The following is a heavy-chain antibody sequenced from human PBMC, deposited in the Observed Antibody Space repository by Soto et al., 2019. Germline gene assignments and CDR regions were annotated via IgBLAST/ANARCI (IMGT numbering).Heavy chain of an antibody. CDR1: GFTFSDYY. CDR2: ISSSSSYT. CDR3: ARRVGWRFGGPPDPFDY. D-gene: IGHD3-10*01. V-gene: IGHV3-11*05. J-gene: IGHJ4*02. Sequence: QVQLVESGGGLVKPGGSLRLSCAASGFTFSDYYMSWIRQAPGKGLEWVSYISSSSSYTNYADSVKGRFTISRDNAKNALYLPMNILRAEDTAVYDCARRVGWRFGGPPDPFDYWGQGTLVTVSS.